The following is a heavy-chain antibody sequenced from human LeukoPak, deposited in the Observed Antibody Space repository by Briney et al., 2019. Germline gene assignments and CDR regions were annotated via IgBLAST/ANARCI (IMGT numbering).Heavy chain of an antibody. CDR1: GGSISSGDYY. CDR2: IYYSGST. J-gene: IGHJ5*02. V-gene: IGHV4-30-4*08. Sequence: SQTLSLTCTVSGGSISSGDYYWSWIRQPPGKGLEWIGYIYYSGSTYYNPSLKSRVTISVDTSKNQFSLKLSSVTAADPAVYYCATRRYCSSTSCYYWFDPWGQGTLVTVSS. CDR3: ATRRYCSSTSCYYWFDP. D-gene: IGHD2-2*01.